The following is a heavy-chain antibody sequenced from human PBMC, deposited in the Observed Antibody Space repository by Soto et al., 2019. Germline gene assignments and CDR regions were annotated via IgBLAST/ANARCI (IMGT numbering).Heavy chain of an antibody. CDR1: GGSVSSGNYY. Sequence: SETLSLTCTVSGGSVSSGNYYWSWIRQPPGEGLEWIGYFYYTGSINYNPSLKSRVTISIDASKNQFSLRLSSVTAADTAVYYCARSMLYSDGSNYSPFDYWGQGTLVTVS. CDR2: FYYTGSI. CDR3: ARSMLYSDGSNYSPFDY. J-gene: IGHJ4*02. V-gene: IGHV4-61*01. D-gene: IGHD3-22*01.